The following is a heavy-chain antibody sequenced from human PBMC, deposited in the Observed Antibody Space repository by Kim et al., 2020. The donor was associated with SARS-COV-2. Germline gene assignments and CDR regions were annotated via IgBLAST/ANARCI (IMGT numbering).Heavy chain of an antibody. V-gene: IGHV4-39*01. J-gene: IGHJ6*02. CDR3: ARAGGMWIFDELGNYYYGMDV. CDR2: IYYSGST. CDR1: GGSISSSSYY. D-gene: IGHD3-3*01. Sequence: SETLSLTCTVSGGSISSSSYYWGWIRQPPGKGLEWIGSIYYSGSTYYNPSLKSRVTISVDTSKNQFSLKLSSVTAADTAVYYCARAGGMWIFDELGNYYYGMDVWGQGTTVTVSS.